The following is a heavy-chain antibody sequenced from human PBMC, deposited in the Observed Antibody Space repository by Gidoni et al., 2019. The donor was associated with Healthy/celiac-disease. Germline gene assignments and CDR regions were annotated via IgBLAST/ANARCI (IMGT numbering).Heavy chain of an antibody. V-gene: IGHV3-49*03. J-gene: IGHJ3*02. CDR2: IRSKAYGGTT. CDR3: TREMMEGGRFLEWLLTSQNAFDI. D-gene: IGHD3-3*01. CDR1: GFTFGDYA. Sequence: EVQLVESGGGLVQPGRSLRLSCTASGFTFGDYAMSWFRQAPGKGLEWVGFIRSKAYGGTTEYAASVKGRFTISRDDSKSIAYLQMNSLKTEDTAVYYCTREMMEGGRFLEWLLTSQNAFDIWGQGTMVTVSS.